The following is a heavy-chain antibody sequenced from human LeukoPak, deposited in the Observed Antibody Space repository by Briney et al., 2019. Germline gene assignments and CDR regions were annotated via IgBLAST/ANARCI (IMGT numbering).Heavy chain of an antibody. V-gene: IGHV1-2*06. CDR3: ARDPRHYDGSDLQAFDI. Sequence: GASVKVSCXASGYTFTGYYMHWVRQAPGQGLEGMGRINPNRCGTNYAQKLQGRVTMNRDTSISTAYMELSSLRSDDTAVYYCARDPRHYDGSDLQAFDIWGQGTMVTVSS. J-gene: IGHJ3*02. CDR1: GYTFTGYY. D-gene: IGHD3-22*01. CDR2: INPNRCGT.